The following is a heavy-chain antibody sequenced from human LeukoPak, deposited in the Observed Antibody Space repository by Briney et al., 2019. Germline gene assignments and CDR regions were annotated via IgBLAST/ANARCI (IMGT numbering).Heavy chain of an antibody. D-gene: IGHD6-19*01. V-gene: IGHV3-48*01. J-gene: IGHJ4*02. CDR2: MSSSSDTI. Sequence: GGSLRLSCAASGFTFSSYSMNWVRQAPGKGLEWVSYMSSSSDTIYYADSVEGRFTISRDNAKNSLYLQMNSLRAEDTAVYYCARSSGYPYFDYWGQGTLVTVSS. CDR3: ARSSGYPYFDY. CDR1: GFTFSSYS.